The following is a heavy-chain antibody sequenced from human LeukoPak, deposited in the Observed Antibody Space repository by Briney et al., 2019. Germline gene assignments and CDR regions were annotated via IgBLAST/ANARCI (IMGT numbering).Heavy chain of an antibody. V-gene: IGHV3-23*01. J-gene: IGHJ6*02. CDR3: AAPRGSPDQTYYGMDV. CDR2: ISGSGGST. CDR1: GFTFSSYA. D-gene: IGHD1-14*01. Sequence: GGSLRLSCAASGFTFSSYAMSWVRQAPGKGREWVSAISGSGGSTYYADSVKGRFTISRDNSKNTLYLQMNSLRAEDTAVYYCAAPRGSPDQTYYGMDVWGQGTTVTVSS.